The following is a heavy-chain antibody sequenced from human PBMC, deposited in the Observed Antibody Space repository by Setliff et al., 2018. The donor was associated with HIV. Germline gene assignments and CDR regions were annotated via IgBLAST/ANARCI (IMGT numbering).Heavy chain of an antibody. CDR1: AGSISNYC. J-gene: IGHJ6*03. D-gene: IGHD2-15*01. CDR3: ALTGHRLLRGYMDV. V-gene: IGHV4-59*12. Sequence: PSETLSLTCTVSAGSISNYCWSWIRQPPGKGLEWIGYIYYSGSTNYEPSLKSRVTLSADTSKNQLSLSLKSVTAADTAVYYCALTGHRLLRGYMDVWGKGTTVTVSS. CDR2: IYYSGST.